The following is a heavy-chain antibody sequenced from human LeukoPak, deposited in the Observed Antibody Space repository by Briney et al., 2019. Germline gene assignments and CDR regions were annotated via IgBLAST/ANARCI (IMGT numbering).Heavy chain of an antibody. V-gene: IGHV3-66*04. D-gene: IGHD4-17*01. J-gene: IGHJ4*02. Sequence: GGSLRLSCAASGFTFNTYSMNWVRQAPGKGLEWVSVIYSGGSTYYADSVKGRFTISRDNAKNSLYLQMNSLRAEDTAIYYCARQSGIMVTTRFDYWGQGTLVTVSS. CDR3: ARQSGIMVTTRFDY. CDR1: GFTFNTYS. CDR2: IYSGGST.